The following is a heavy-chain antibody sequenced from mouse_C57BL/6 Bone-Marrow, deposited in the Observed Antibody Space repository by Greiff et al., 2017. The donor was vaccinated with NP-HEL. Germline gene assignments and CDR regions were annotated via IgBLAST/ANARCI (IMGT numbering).Heavy chain of an antibody. CDR1: GYTFTDYY. CDR2: INPNNGGT. D-gene: IGHD2-3*01. CDR3: ARLGWFLYAMDY. Sequence: VQLQQSGPELVKPGASVKISCKASGYTFTDYYMNWVKQSHGKSLEWIGDINPNNGGTSYNQKFKGKATLTVDKSSSTAYMELRSLTSEDSAVYYCARLGWFLYAMDYWGQGTSVTVSS. V-gene: IGHV1-26*01. J-gene: IGHJ4*01.